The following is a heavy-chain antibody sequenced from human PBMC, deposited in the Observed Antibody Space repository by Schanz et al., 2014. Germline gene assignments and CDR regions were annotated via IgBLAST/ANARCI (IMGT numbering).Heavy chain of an antibody. CDR2: ISGSGGST. CDR1: GFTFSTYA. Sequence: EVQLLESGGGLVQPGGSLRLSCAASGFTFSTYAMSWVRQAPGKGLEWVSVISGSGGSTYYADSVKGRFTISKDRPKNSLYLQMNRPEAEDTALYYCARDSGAYYDKSMDVWGQGTTVAVSS. CDR3: ARDSGAYYDKSMDV. V-gene: IGHV3-23*01. D-gene: IGHD3-9*01. J-gene: IGHJ6*02.